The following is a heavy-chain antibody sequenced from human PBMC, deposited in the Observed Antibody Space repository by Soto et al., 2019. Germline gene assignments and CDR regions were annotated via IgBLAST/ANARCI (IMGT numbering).Heavy chain of an antibody. D-gene: IGHD3-22*01. J-gene: IGHJ4*02. CDR3: ARDNYYDTSGYRQFDY. CDR1: GGSVSSGSYY. CDR2: IYYSGST. Sequence: PSETLSLTCTVSGGSVSSGSYYWSWIRQPPGKGLEWIGYIYYSGSTNYNPSLKSRVTISVDTSKNQFSLKLSSVTAADTAVYYCARDNYYDTSGYRQFDYWGEGVLVTVS. V-gene: IGHV4-61*01.